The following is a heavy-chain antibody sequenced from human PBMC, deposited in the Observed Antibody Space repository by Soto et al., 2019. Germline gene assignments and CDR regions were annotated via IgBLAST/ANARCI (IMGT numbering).Heavy chain of an antibody. CDR1: GGSISSGDYY. D-gene: IGHD5-12*01. Sequence: QVQLQESGPGLVKPSQTLSLTCTVSGGSISSGDYYWSWIRQPPGKGLEWIGYIYYSGSTYYNPSLMSRVNISVETSNNQFSLKLSSGTAADTAVYYCARVAVNILAREYYFDYWGQGTLVTVSS. V-gene: IGHV4-30-4*01. J-gene: IGHJ4*02. CDR3: ARVAVNILAREYYFDY. CDR2: IYYSGST.